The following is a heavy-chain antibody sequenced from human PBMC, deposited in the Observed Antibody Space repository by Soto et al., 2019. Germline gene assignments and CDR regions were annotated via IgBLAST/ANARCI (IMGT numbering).Heavy chain of an antibody. CDR1: GGSISSGGYY. CDR2: IYYSGST. CDR3: ATETPVVVPAGGMDV. V-gene: IGHV4-31*03. Sequence: SETLSLTCTVSGGSISSGGYYWRWIRQHPGKGLEWIGYIYYSGSTYYNPSLKSRVTISVDTSKNQFSLKLSSVTAADTAVYYCATETPVVVPAGGMDVWGQGTTVTVSS. J-gene: IGHJ6*02. D-gene: IGHD2-2*01.